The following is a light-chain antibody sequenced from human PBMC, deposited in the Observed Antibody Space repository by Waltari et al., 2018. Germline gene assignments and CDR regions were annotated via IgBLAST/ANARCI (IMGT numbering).Light chain of an antibody. V-gene: IGKV3-11*01. CDR3: QHRSNWPRT. CDR2: RAS. CDR1: HSVSSY. J-gene: IGKJ1*01. Sequence: EIVLTQSPATLSLYPGERATLSCRASHSVSSYLAWSQQMPGQAPRLLIHRASNRATGIPARFSGGGSGNDFTLTISSLEPEDFAVYYCQHRSNWPRTFGQGTKVEIK.